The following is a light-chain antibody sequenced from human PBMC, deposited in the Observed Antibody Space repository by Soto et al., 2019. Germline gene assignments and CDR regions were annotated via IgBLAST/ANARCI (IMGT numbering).Light chain of an antibody. V-gene: IGKV3-20*01. CDR2: AAS. J-gene: IGKJ2*01. CDR3: QLYGSSPPRYT. Sequence: ESVLTQSPGTLSLSPGERATLSCGASQSVSSSYLAWYQQKPGQAPRLLIYAASTRATGIPDRFSGSGSGTDFTLTISRLEPEDFAVYFCQLYGSSPPRYTFGQGTKLEIK. CDR1: QSVSSSY.